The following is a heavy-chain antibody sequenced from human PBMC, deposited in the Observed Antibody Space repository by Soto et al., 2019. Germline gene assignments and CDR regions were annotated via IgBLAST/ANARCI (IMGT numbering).Heavy chain of an antibody. Sequence: QLQLQESGPGLVKPSETLSLTCTVSGGSISSSSYYWGWIRQPPGKGLEWIGSIYYSGSTYYNPSLKCRVTISVATSKNRFSLTLRSVTAADTAVYYCARHFSYGDYRGYWGQGTLVTVSS. D-gene: IGHD4-17*01. CDR3: ARHFSYGDYRGY. CDR2: IYYSGST. CDR1: GGSISSSSYY. V-gene: IGHV4-39*01. J-gene: IGHJ4*02.